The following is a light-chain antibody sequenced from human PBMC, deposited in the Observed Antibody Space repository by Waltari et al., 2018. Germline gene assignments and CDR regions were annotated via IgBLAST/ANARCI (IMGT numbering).Light chain of an antibody. Sequence: QSVLTQPPSVSGAPGQRVTISCTGSSSNIEAGYDVYWYQQLPGTSPKLLMYGKSKRPSGVLDRFSGSKSGTSASLAISGLQAEDEADYYCQSYDGRLSGSVFGTGTKVTVL. CDR1: SSNIEAGYD. V-gene: IGLV1-40*01. CDR3: QSYDGRLSGSV. J-gene: IGLJ1*01. CDR2: GKS.